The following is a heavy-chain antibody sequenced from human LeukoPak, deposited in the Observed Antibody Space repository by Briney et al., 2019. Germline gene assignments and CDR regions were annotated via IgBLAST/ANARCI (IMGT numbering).Heavy chain of an antibody. Sequence: SVKVSCKASGGTFSSYAISWVRQAPGQGLEWMGGIIPIFGTANYAQKFQGRVTMTRDTSTSTVYMELSSLRSADTAVYYCARAASIVVAASSYGMDVWGQGTTVTVSS. V-gene: IGHV1-69*05. J-gene: IGHJ6*02. CDR2: IIPIFGTA. CDR3: ARAASIVVAASSYGMDV. D-gene: IGHD2-15*01. CDR1: GGTFSSYA.